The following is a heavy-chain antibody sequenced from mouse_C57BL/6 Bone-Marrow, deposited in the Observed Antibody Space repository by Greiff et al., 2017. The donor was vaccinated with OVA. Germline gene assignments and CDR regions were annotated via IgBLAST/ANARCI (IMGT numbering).Heavy chain of an antibody. CDR2: FHPYNDDT. CDR1: GYTFTTYP. D-gene: IGHD1-1*01. Sequence: VKLQESGAELVKPGASVKMSCKASGYTFTTYPIEWMKQNHGKSLEWIGNFHPYNDDTKYNEKFKGKATLTVEKSSSTVYLELSRLTSDDSAVYYCARGGYGSSYDYFDYWGQGTTLTVSS. CDR3: ARGGYGSSYDYFDY. J-gene: IGHJ2*01. V-gene: IGHV1-47*01.